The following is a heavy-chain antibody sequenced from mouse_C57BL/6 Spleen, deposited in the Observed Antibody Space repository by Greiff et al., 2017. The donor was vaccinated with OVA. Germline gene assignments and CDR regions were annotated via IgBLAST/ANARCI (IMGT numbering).Heavy chain of an antibody. CDR1: GFTFSDYY. D-gene: IGHD1-1*01. CDR2: INYDGSST. CDR3: ARDRGSSYDWYFDV. Sequence: EVQLVESEGGLVQPGSSMKLSCTASGFTFSDYYMAWVRQVPEKGLEWVANINYDGSSTYYLDSLKSRFIISRDNAKNILYLQMSSLKSEDTATYYCARDRGSSYDWYFDVWGTGTTVTVSS. V-gene: IGHV5-16*01. J-gene: IGHJ1*03.